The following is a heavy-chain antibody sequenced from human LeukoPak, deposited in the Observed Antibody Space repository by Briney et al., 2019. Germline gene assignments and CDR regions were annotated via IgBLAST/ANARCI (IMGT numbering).Heavy chain of an antibody. D-gene: IGHD4-11*01. CDR1: GFTFGDYA. V-gene: IGHV3-49*03. J-gene: IGHJ4*02. CDR2: IRNKVYGGTT. CDR3: TRGDYSNYDY. Sequence: GGSLRLSCIASGFTFGDYAMSWFRQAPGKGLEWVGFIRNKVYGGTTEYAASVKGRSTISRDDSKSILYLQMNSLKTEDTAVYYCTRGDYSNYDYWGQGTLVTVSS.